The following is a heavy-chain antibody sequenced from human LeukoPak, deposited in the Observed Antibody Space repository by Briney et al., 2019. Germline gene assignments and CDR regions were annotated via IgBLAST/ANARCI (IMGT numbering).Heavy chain of an antibody. D-gene: IGHD3-10*01. CDR3: ARITYYYGSGNWFDP. CDR2: ISSSSSYI. V-gene: IGHV3-21*01. Sequence: GGSLRLSCATSGFIFSSDSMIWVRQAPGKGLEWVSSISSSSSYIYYADSVKGRFTISRDNAKNSLYLQMNSLRAEGTAVYYCARITYYYGSGNWFDPWGQGTLVTVSS. J-gene: IGHJ5*02. CDR1: GFIFSSDS.